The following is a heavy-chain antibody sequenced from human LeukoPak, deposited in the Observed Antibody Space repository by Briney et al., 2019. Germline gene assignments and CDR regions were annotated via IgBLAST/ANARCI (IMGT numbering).Heavy chain of an antibody. CDR1: GGSISSGGYY. D-gene: IGHD2/OR15-2a*01. J-gene: IGHJ6*02. CDR3: VRGVTSALSYYYGMDV. V-gene: IGHV4-30-2*01. Sequence: SETLSLTCNVSGGSISSGGYYWTWIRQPPGKGLELIGFTYASGTTYYNPSLESRVTISVAPSKNQFSLNLHSVTAADTAVYYCVRGVTSALSYYYGMDVWGQGTTVTVSS. CDR2: TYASGTT.